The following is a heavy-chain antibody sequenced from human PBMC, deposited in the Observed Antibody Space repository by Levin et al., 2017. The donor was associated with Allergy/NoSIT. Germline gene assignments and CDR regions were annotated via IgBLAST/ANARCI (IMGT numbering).Heavy chain of an antibody. J-gene: IGHJ6*03. V-gene: IGHV3-30-3*01. CDR1: GFTFSSYA. CDR3: ATRARSAATGDYYYYYYMDV. Sequence: GGSLRLSCAASGFTFSSYAMHWVRQAPGKGLEWVAVISYDGSNKYYADSVKGRFTISRDNSKNTLYLQMNSLRAEDTAVYYCATRARSAATGDYYYYYYMDVWGKGTTVTVSS. CDR2: ISYDGSNK. D-gene: IGHD6-25*01.